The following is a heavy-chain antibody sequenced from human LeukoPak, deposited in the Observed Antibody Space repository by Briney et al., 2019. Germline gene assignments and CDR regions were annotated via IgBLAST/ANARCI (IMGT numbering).Heavy chain of an antibody. CDR3: ARAPRDTNSWYYFDY. CDR1: GGSISSGDYY. Sequence: SQTLSLTCIVSGGSISSGDYYWSWICQHPGKGLEWIGYIYYSGNTYYNPSLKSRVTISVDTSNNQFSLNLNSVTAADTAVYYCARAPRDTNSWYYFDYWGQGTLVSVSS. V-gene: IGHV4-31*02. CDR2: IYYSGNT. J-gene: IGHJ4*02. D-gene: IGHD5-18*01.